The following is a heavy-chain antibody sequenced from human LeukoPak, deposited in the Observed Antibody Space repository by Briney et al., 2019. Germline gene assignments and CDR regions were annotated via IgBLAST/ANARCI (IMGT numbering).Heavy chain of an antibody. CDR2: IYYSGST. CDR3: ARDPNDYGDSGY. CDR1: GGSISSYY. J-gene: IGHJ4*02. Sequence: SETLSLTCTVSGGSISSYYWSWIRQPPGKGLEWIGYIYYSGSTNYNPSLKSRVTISVDTSKNQFSLKLSSVTAADTAVYYCARDPNDYGDSGYWGQGTLVTVSS. D-gene: IGHD4-17*01. V-gene: IGHV4-59*12.